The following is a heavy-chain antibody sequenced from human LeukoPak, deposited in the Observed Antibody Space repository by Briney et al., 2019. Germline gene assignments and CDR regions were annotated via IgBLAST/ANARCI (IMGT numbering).Heavy chain of an antibody. CDR1: GYTFTGYY. CDR2: INPNSGVT. CDR3: ARGSYSSGLR. Sequence: ASVKVSCKASGYTFTGYYMHWVRQAPGQGLEWMGWINPNSGVTNYAQNFQVRVTMTRDTSISTAYVELSGLRSDDTAIYYCARGSYSSGLRWGQGTLVTVSS. V-gene: IGHV1-2*02. D-gene: IGHD6-19*01. J-gene: IGHJ4*02.